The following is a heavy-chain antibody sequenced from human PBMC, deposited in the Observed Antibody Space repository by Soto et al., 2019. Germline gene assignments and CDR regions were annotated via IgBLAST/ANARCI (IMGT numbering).Heavy chain of an antibody. V-gene: IGHV4-59*12. D-gene: IGHD3-9*01. CDR2: IYYSGST. Sequence: SETLCLTCTVAGGSISSYYWSWIRQSPGKGLEWIGYIYYSGSTNYNPSLKSRVTLSLDESKNEFSLNVDSVTAADTAVYYCARSVILTGGSYKGLIRLHYFDTWGPGTLVTVSS. CDR3: ARSVILTGGSYKGLIRLHYFDT. J-gene: IGHJ4*02. CDR1: GGSISSYY.